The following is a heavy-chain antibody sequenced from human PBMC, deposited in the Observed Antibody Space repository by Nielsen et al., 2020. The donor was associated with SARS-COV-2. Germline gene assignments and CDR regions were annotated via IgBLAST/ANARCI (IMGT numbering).Heavy chain of an antibody. Sequence: GESLKISCAGSGFTFSSYSMNWVRQAPGKGLEWVAAISYDGNKKDYADSVKGRFTISRDTSKNTLYLQMDSLRAEDTAIYYCAKVIVTGNLGVDHWGQGTLVTVSS. V-gene: IGHV3-30*18. D-gene: IGHD7-27*01. CDR3: AKVIVTGNLGVDH. CDR1: GFTFSSYS. CDR2: ISYDGNKK. J-gene: IGHJ4*02.